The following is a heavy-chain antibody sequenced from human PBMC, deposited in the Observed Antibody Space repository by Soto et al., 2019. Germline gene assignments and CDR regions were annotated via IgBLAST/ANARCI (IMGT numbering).Heavy chain of an antibody. CDR2: IVVGSGRT. V-gene: IGHV1-58*02. CDR3: AAVQGGGTTFHF. J-gene: IGHJ4*02. D-gene: IGHD1-7*01. Sequence: QMQLAQSGPEVKKPGTSVKVSCKASGFTFTNSAIQWVRQARGQRLEWIGWIVVGSGRTGYAQKFQERLTITRDMSTTTAYMELSSLRLEDTAVYYCAAVQGGGTTFHFWGQGTLVTVSS. CDR1: GFTFTNSA.